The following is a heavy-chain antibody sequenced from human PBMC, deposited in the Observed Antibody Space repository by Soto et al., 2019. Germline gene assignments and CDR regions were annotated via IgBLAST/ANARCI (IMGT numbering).Heavy chain of an antibody. V-gene: IGHV1-69*02. Sequence: QVQLVQSGAEVKKPGSSVKVSCKASGGTFSRYTISWVRQAPGQGLEWMGRIIPILNVTKYAQKFQGRVTITADKSTSPAYMELSSLRSEDTAVYYCATIAPYSGYDLTYWGQGSLVTVSS. CDR1: GGTFSRYT. J-gene: IGHJ4*02. CDR2: IIPILNVT. D-gene: IGHD5-12*01. CDR3: ATIAPYSGYDLTY.